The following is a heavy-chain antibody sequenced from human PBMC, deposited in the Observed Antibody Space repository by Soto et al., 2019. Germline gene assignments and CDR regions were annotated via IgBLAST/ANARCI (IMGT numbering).Heavy chain of an antibody. J-gene: IGHJ6*02. CDR1: GGSISNYY. CDR3: ARDHTRQRITIFGVVIEGGYGMDV. D-gene: IGHD3-3*01. Sequence: PSETLFLTCTVSGGSISNYYWTWIRQPPGKGLEWIGYFYYSGSTNYNPSLKSRVTISVDTSKNQFSLKLSPVTAADTAVYYCARDHTRQRITIFGVVIEGGYGMDVWGQGTTVTVSS. V-gene: IGHV4-59*12. CDR2: FYYSGST.